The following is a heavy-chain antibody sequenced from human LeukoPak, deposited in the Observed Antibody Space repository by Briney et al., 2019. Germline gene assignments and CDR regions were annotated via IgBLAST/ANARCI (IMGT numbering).Heavy chain of an antibody. CDR3: ARGLGSGYDRGFDY. Sequence: SETLSLTCTVSGGYISSYYWSWIRQPPGKGLEWIGYIYYSGSTNYNPSLKSRVTISVDTSNNLFSLKLSSVTAADTAVYYCARGLGSGYDRGFDYWGQGTPVTVSS. V-gene: IGHV4-59*01. J-gene: IGHJ4*02. D-gene: IGHD5-12*01. CDR2: IYYSGST. CDR1: GGYISSYY.